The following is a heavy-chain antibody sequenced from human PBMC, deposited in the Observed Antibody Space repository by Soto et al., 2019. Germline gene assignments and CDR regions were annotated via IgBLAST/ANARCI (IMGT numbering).Heavy chain of an antibody. V-gene: IGHV3-15*01. Sequence: GGSLRLSCAASGFTFSNAWMSWVRQAPGKGLEWVGRIKSKTDGGTTDYAAPVKGRFTISRDDSKNTLYLKMNSLKTEDTAVYYCTTDIVATILYYYYYMDVWGKGTTVTVSS. CDR2: IKSKTDGGTT. J-gene: IGHJ6*03. CDR1: GFTFSNAW. D-gene: IGHD5-12*01. CDR3: TTDIVATILYYYYYMDV.